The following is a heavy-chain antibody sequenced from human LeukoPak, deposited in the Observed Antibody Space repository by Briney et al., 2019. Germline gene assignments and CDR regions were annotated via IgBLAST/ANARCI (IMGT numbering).Heavy chain of an antibody. CDR1: GFTVNNNY. J-gene: IGHJ4*02. D-gene: IGHD3-10*01. CDR2: ISGSGGST. V-gene: IGHV3-23*01. Sequence: PGGSLRLSCAASGFTVNNNYMSWVRQAPGKGLEWVSVISGSGGSTYYADSVKGRFTISRDNSKNTLYLQMNSLRAEDTAVYYCAKVPGTTMVRETYWGQGTLVTVSS. CDR3: AKVPGTTMVRETY.